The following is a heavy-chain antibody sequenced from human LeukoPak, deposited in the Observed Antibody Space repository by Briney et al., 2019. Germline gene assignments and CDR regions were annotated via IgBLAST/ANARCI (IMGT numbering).Heavy chain of an antibody. D-gene: IGHD6-13*01. CDR1: GGSISSYY. Sequence: PSETLSLTCTVSGGSISSYYWSWIRQPPGKGLEWIGYIYYSGSTNYNPSLKSRVTISVDTSKNQFSLKLSSVTAADTAVYYCARGLGSSWSHFDYWGQGTLVTVSS. CDR2: IYYSGST. J-gene: IGHJ4*02. V-gene: IGHV4-59*01. CDR3: ARGLGSSWSHFDY.